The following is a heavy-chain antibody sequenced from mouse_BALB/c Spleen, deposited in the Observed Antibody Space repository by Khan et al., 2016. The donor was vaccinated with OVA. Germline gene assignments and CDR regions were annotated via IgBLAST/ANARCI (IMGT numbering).Heavy chain of an antibody. CDR2: IHPSDSET. Sequence: QVQLKQSGAELVRPGASVKLSCKASGYSFTSYWLNWVKQRPGQGLEWIGLIHPSDSETRLNQKFKDKATLTVDKSSSTAFMQLSSPASEDSAVYYCARGTTASYWYFDVWGAGTTVTVSS. CDR1: GYSFTSYW. D-gene: IGHD1-2*01. J-gene: IGHJ1*01. CDR3: ARGTTASYWYFDV. V-gene: IGHV1-61*01.